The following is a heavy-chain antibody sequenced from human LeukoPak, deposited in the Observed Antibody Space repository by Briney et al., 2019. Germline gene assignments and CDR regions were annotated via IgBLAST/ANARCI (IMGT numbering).Heavy chain of an antibody. CDR2: IIPKFGSA. CDR1: RGTLSPYG. V-gene: IGHV1-69*05. CDR3: ARDNFAPSGVKYFQL. J-gene: IGHJ1*01. D-gene: IGHD3-16*02. Sequence: GASVKVSCKASRGTLSPYGIGWVRQAPGQGLEWMGGIIPKFGSANYAQKFQDRLTLTTDESTSTAYMELSNLRSEDTAVYFCARDNFAPSGVKYFQLWGPGTLVTASS.